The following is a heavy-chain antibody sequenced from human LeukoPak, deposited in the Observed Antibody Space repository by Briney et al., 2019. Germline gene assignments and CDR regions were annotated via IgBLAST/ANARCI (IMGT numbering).Heavy chain of an antibody. CDR3: ATLGTYSYDSSGYYRYFDY. D-gene: IGHD3-22*01. CDR2: ISSSSGTI. V-gene: IGHV3-48*01. Sequence: GGSLRLSCAASGFTFSSYSMNWVRQAPGKGLEWVSYISSSSGTIYYADSVKGRFTVSRDNAKNSLYLQMNSLRGEDTAVYYCATLGTYSYDSSGYYRYFDYWGQGTLVTVSS. CDR1: GFTFSSYS. J-gene: IGHJ4*02.